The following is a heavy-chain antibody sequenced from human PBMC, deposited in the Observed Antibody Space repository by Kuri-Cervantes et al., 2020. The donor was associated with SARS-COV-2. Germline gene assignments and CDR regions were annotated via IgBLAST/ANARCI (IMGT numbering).Heavy chain of an antibody. D-gene: IGHD2-21*02. V-gene: IGHV4-31*11. J-gene: IGHJ4*02. Sequence: LRLSCAVSRGSVTSGGYYWSWIRQHPVRGLEWLGSIHNSGSPNYNPSLKSRVTISVHTSDNRVSLKLTSVTAADTAVYYCARGGSGGYFAPYHFDCWGQGTLVTVSS. CDR1: RGSVTSGGYY. CDR2: IHNSGSP. CDR3: ARGGSGGYFAPYHFDC.